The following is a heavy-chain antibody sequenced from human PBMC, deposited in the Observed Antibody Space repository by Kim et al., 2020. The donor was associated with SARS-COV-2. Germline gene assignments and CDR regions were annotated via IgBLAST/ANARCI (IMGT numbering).Heavy chain of an antibody. D-gene: IGHD6-13*01. V-gene: IGHV5-51*01. CDR3: ARTKIAAPDAFDI. Sequence: SPSFQGQVTISADKSISTAYLQWSSLKASDTAMYYCARTKIAAPDAFDIWGQGTMVTVSS. J-gene: IGHJ3*02.